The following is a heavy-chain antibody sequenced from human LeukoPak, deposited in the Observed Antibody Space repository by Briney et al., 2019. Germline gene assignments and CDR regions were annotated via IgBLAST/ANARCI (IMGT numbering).Heavy chain of an antibody. Sequence: ASVKVSCKASGYTFTSYGISWVRQAPGQGLEWMGWISAYNGNTNYAQKLQGRVTMTTDTSTSTAYMELRSLRSDDTAVYYCARDLKKLSGGGNDDYFDYWGQGTLVTVFS. CDR2: ISAYNGNT. J-gene: IGHJ4*02. D-gene: IGHD4-23*01. CDR1: GYTFTSYG. V-gene: IGHV1-18*01. CDR3: ARDLKKLSGGGNDDYFDY.